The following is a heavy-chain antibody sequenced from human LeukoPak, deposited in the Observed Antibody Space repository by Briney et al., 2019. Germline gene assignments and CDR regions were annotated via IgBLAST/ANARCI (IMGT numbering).Heavy chain of an antibody. CDR3: ASGRLATIKRPAFDY. J-gene: IGHJ4*02. D-gene: IGHD5-24*01. V-gene: IGHV1-8*03. CDR1: RYTFTSYD. Sequence: ASVKVSCKASRYTFTSYDINWVRQATGQGLEWMGWMNPNSGNTGYAQKFQGRVTITRNTSISTAYMELSSLRSEDTAVYYCASGRLATIKRPAFDYWGQGTLVTVSS. CDR2: MNPNSGNT.